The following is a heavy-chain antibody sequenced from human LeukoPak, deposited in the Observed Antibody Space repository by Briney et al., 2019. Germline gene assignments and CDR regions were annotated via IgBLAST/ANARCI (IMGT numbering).Heavy chain of an antibody. J-gene: IGHJ4*02. CDR2: ISSSSSTI. CDR1: GFTFSRYS. V-gene: IGHV3-48*01. CDR3: ARESPPDYYGSGSYFDY. Sequence: GGSLRLSCAASGFTFSRYSMNWVRQAPGKGLEWVSYISSSSSTIYYADSVKGRFTIPRDNAKNSLYLQMNSLRAEDTAVYYCARESPPDYYGSGSYFDYWGQGTLVTVSS. D-gene: IGHD3-10*01.